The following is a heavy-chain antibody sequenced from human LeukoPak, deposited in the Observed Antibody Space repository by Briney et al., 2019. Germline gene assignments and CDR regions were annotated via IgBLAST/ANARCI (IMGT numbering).Heavy chain of an antibody. J-gene: IGHJ6*03. Sequence: SETLSLTCTVSGGSISSSSYYWGWIRQPPGKGLEWIGYIYTSGSTNYNPSLKSRVTISVDTSKNQFSLKLSSVTAADTAVYYCARHAYCSSTSCHYYYYYMDVWGKGTTVTVSS. D-gene: IGHD2-2*01. CDR3: ARHAYCSSTSCHYYYYYMDV. V-gene: IGHV4-61*05. CDR1: GGSISSSSYY. CDR2: IYTSGST.